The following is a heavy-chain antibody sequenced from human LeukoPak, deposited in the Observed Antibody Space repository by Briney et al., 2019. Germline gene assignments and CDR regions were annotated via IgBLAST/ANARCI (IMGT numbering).Heavy chain of an antibody. CDR2: ISGSGGST. D-gene: IGHD3-22*01. CDR3: AKDVHYYDSSGYWDY. Sequence: GGSLRLSCAASGFTFSSYAMSWVRQAPGKGLERVSAISGSGGSTYYADSVKGRFTISRDNSKNTLYLQMNSLRAADTAVYYCAKDVHYYDSSGYWDYWGQGTLVTVSS. CDR1: GFTFSSYA. V-gene: IGHV3-23*01. J-gene: IGHJ4*02.